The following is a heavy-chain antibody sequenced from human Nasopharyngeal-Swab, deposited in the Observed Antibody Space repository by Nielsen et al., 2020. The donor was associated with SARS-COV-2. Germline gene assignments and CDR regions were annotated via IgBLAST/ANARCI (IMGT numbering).Heavy chain of an antibody. CDR3: ARLDPSMVAATKASYYFDY. D-gene: IGHD2-15*01. J-gene: IGHJ4*02. CDR2: IYYSGST. V-gene: IGHV4-31*02. Sequence: WIRQPPGKGLEWIGYIYYSGSTYYNPSLKSRVTISVDTSKNQFSLKLSSVTAADTAVYYCARLDPSMVAATKASYYFDYWGQGTLVTASS.